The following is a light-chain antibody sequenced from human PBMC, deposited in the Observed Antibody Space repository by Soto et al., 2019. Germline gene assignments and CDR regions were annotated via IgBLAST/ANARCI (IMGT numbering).Light chain of an antibody. CDR1: SSNIGSNY. J-gene: IGLJ1*01. CDR3: AAWDDSLSGPDV. Sequence: QSALTQPPSVSAAPGQKVTISCSGSSSNIGSNYVYWYQQLPGTAPKLLIYRNNQRPSGVPDRFSGSKSGTSASLAISGLRSEDEADYYCAAWDDSLSGPDVFGTGTKVTVL. V-gene: IGLV1-47*01. CDR2: RNN.